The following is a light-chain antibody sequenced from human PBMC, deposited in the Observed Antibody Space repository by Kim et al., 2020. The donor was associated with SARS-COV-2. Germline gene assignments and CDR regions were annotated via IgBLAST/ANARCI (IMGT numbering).Light chain of an antibody. CDR1: SSNIGSNT. J-gene: IGLJ2*01. CDR3: ATWDDSLNGWV. CDR2: SNN. Sequence: ELTQPPSVSETPGQRVTISCSGDSSNIGSNTVDWYQHFPGTAPKVLIHSNNQRPSGVPDRFSGSKSGTSASLAISGLQSEDEADYYCATWDDSLNGWVFGGGTQLTVL. V-gene: IGLV1-44*01.